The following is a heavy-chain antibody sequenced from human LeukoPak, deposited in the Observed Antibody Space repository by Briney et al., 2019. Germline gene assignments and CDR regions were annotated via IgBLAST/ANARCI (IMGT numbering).Heavy chain of an antibody. Sequence: GGSLRLSCAASGFTFSSYWMSWVRQAPGKGLEWVANIKQDGSEKYYVDSVKGRFTISRDNAKNSLYLQMNSLRAEDTAVYCCARDTRRYYDFWSGYSYNWFDPWGQGTLVTVSS. D-gene: IGHD3-3*01. CDR3: ARDTRRYYDFWSGYSYNWFDP. CDR1: GFTFSSYW. V-gene: IGHV3-7*01. CDR2: IKQDGSEK. J-gene: IGHJ5*02.